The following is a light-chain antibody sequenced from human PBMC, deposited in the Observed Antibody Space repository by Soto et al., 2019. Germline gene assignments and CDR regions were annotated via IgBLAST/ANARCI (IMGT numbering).Light chain of an antibody. J-gene: IGKJ1*01. V-gene: IGKV3-20*01. CDR1: QSVTSS. CDR3: QQYNSSPRT. CDR2: GAS. Sequence: EIVLTQSPGTLSLSPGERATLSCSASQSVTSSLAWYQQKPGQAPRLLIYGASSSASRIPDRFSGSGSQTDFTLTISRVEPEDIAVYYCQQYNSSPRTLDHGTKVQIK.